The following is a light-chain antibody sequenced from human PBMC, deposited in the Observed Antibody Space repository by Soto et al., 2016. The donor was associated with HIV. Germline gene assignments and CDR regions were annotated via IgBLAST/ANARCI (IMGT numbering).Light chain of an antibody. CDR3: QQSSRTPRT. V-gene: IGKV1-39*01. CDR1: QSISTY. Sequence: DIQMTQSPSSLSLSIGDRVSITCRASQSISTYLNWYQQKPGRAPKLLISDASSLQSGVPSRFSGRGSGTDFTLTISSLQHEDLATYYCQQSSRTPRTFGRRDRRWRS. J-gene: IGKJ1*01. CDR2: DAS.